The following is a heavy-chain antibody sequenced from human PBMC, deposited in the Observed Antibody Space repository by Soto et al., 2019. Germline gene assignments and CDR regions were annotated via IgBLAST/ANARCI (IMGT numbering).Heavy chain of an antibody. CDR2: MNPNSGNT. CDR3: DREGLYGSIQDNTFDI. V-gene: IGHV1-8*01. CDR1: GYTFNRHD. J-gene: IGHJ3*02. Sequence: QVQLVQSGAEVKRSGASVRISCKASGYTFNRHDINWVRQATGQGPEWIGWMNPNSGNTGYAQKFQGRVTLTRDSSITTDYMDLSSLTSEDTAIYYCDREGLYGSIQDNTFDIWGQGTMVSVSS. D-gene: IGHD6-19*01.